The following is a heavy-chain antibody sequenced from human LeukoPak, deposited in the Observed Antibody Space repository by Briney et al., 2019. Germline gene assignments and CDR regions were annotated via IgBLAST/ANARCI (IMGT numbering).Heavy chain of an antibody. CDR2: IYYSGST. CDR3: AREQYYYSGLLQPDY. V-gene: IGHV4-39*07. Sequence: SETLSLTCTVSGGSISSSSYYWGWIRQPPGKGLEWIGSIYYSGSTYYNPSLKSRVTISVDTSKNQFSLKLSSVTAADTAVYYCAREQYYYSGLLQPDYWSQGTLVTVSS. CDR1: GGSISSSSYY. J-gene: IGHJ4*02. D-gene: IGHD3-10*01.